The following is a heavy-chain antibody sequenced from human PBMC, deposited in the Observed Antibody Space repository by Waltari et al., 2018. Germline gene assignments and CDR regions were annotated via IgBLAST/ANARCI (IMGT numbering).Heavy chain of an antibody. J-gene: IGHJ4*02. CDR1: GFTFSSYE. CDR2: ISSSGSST. D-gene: IGHD6-13*01. V-gene: IGHV3-48*03. Sequence: EVQLVESGGGLAQPGGSLRLSCVASGFTFSSYEMNWVRQAPGKGLEWVSYISSSGSSTSYADSARGRCTISRDNAKNSLYLQMNSLRAEDTAVYFCARESGSSWSPLDYWGQGTLVTVSS. CDR3: ARESGSSWSPLDY.